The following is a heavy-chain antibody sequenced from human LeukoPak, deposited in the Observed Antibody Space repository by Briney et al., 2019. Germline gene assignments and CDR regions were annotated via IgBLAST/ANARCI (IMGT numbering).Heavy chain of an antibody. V-gene: IGHV4-59*01. CDR3: ARYCGGDCPDAFDI. J-gene: IGHJ3*02. D-gene: IGHD2-21*02. CDR2: IYYSGST. Sequence: SETLSLTCTVSGGSISSYYWSWIRQPPGKGLEWIGYIYYSGSTNYNPSLKSRVTISVDTSKNQFSLKPSSVTAADTAVYYCARYCGGDCPDAFDIWGQGTMVTVSS. CDR1: GGSISSYY.